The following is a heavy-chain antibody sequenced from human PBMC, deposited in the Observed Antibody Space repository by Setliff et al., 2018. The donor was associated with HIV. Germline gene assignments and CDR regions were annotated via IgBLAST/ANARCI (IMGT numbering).Heavy chain of an antibody. V-gene: IGHV1-3*01. CDR2: INAGNGNT. Sequence: ASVKVSCKASGYAFTSYAMHWMRQAPGQRLEWMGWINAGNGNTKYSQKFQDRVTITRDTSASTAYMELSSLTLEDTAVYYCGRTKDLDYWGHGTLVTVSS. CDR1: GYAFTSYA. J-gene: IGHJ4*01. CDR3: GRTKDLDY.